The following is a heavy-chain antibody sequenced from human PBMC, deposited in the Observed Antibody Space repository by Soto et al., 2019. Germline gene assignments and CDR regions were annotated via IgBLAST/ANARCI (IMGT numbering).Heavy chain of an antibody. CDR3: ARGKELGVVRYGMDV. CDR1: GFTLRGYW. J-gene: IGHJ6*02. V-gene: IGHV3-74*01. CDR2: FGGDKNYT. D-gene: IGHD3-3*01. Sequence: EAQLVESGGDLVQPGGSLRLSCGASGFTLRGYWMHWVRQAPGKGLVWVSRFGGDKNYTDYADSVKGRFTISRDNAKNTLYLQMNNLRAEDTAVYYSARGKELGVVRYGMDVSGQGTTVTVSS.